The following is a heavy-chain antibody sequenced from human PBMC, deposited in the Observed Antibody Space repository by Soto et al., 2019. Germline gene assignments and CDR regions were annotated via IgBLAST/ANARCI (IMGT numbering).Heavy chain of an antibody. J-gene: IGHJ4*02. CDR2: IIPIFGTA. D-gene: IGHD3-9*01. V-gene: IGHV1-69*01. Sequence: KVSCKASGGTFSSYAISWVRQAPGQGLEWMGGIIPIFGTANYAQKFQGRVTITADESTSTAYMELSSLRSEDTAVYYCARARGSYYDILTGYPTADYWGQGTLVTVSS. CDR3: ARARGSYYDILTGYPTADY. CDR1: GGTFSSYA.